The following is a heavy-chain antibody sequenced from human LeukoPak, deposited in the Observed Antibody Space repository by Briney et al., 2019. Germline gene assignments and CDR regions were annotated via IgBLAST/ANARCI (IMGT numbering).Heavy chain of an antibody. CDR3: ARDRGGYGMDV. D-gene: IGHD2-15*01. V-gene: IGHV1-18*01. J-gene: IGHJ6*02. CDR2: ISAYNGNT. CDR1: GYPFTRYG. Sequence: EASVKVSCKTSGYPFTRYGISWVRQAPGQGLEWMGWISAYNGNTNYAQKLQGRVTMTTDTSTSTAYMELRSLRSDDTAVYYCARDRGGYGMDVWGQGTTVTVSS.